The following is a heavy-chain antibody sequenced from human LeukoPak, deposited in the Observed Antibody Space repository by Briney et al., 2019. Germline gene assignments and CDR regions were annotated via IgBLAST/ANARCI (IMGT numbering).Heavy chain of an antibody. Sequence: PSETPSLTCTVSGYSISSGYYWGWIRQPPGKGLEWIGSIYHSGSTYYNPSLKSRVTISVDTSKNQFSLKLTSVTAADTAVYYCARGPYKYDGSGAFDIWGQGTMVTVSS. V-gene: IGHV4-38-2*02. J-gene: IGHJ3*02. D-gene: IGHD3-22*01. CDR1: GYSISSGYY. CDR3: ARGPYKYDGSGAFDI. CDR2: IYHSGST.